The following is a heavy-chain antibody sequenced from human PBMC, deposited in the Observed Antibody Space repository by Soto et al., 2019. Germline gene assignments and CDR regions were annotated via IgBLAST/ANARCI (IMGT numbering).Heavy chain of an antibody. V-gene: IGHV3-7*03. J-gene: IGHJ6*02. CDR2: IKQDGSET. Sequence: QPGGSLRLSCAVSGFTFSYYWMSWVRQAPGKGLEWVANIKQDGSETYYVDSVKGRFTISRDNAKNSLYLQMNSLRAEDTAVYYCARDQARGTTQYSDGMDVWGQGTTVTVSS. CDR1: GFTFSYYW. D-gene: IGHD1-1*01. CDR3: ARDQARGTTQYSDGMDV.